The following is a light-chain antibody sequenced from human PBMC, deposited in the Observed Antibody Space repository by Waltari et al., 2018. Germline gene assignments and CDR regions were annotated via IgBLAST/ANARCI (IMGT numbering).Light chain of an antibody. CDR3: QQYYSTPQT. Sequence: DIVMTQSPDSLAVSLGERATINCKSSQSVLYSSNNKNYLAWYQQKPGQPPKLLIYWASTRESGVPDRFSGSGSGTDFTLTISSLQAEDVAVYYCQQYYSTPQTFGQWTKVEIK. V-gene: IGKV4-1*01. CDR1: QSVLYSSNNKNY. J-gene: IGKJ1*01. CDR2: WAS.